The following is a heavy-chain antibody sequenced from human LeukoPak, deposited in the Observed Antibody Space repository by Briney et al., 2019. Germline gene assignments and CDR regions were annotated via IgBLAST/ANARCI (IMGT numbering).Heavy chain of an antibody. CDR1: GFTFSNYD. J-gene: IGHJ4*02. CDR2: ISGSGGSA. V-gene: IGHV3-23*01. CDR3: AKGRSGWYEGLDY. Sequence: GGSLRLSCAASGFTFSNYDMSWVRQAPGKGLEWVSAISGSGGSAYYADSVKGRFTISRDNSKNTLYLQMNSLRAEDTAVYYCAKGRSGWYEGLDYWGQGILVTVSS. D-gene: IGHD6-19*01.